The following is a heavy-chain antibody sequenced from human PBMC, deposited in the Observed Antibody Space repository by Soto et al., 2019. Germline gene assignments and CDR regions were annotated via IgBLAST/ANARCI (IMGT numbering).Heavy chain of an antibody. V-gene: IGHV3-30-3*01. CDR3: ARYYASPPEPLGFDP. CDR1: GFTFSSYA. D-gene: IGHD3-22*01. CDR2: ISYDGSNK. Sequence: QVQLVESGGGVVQPGRSLRLSCAASGFTFSSYAMHWVRQAPGKGLEWVAVISYDGSNKYYADSVKGRFTISRDNSKNTLYLQMNSLRAEDTAVYYCARYYASPPEPLGFDPWGQGTLVTVSS. J-gene: IGHJ5*02.